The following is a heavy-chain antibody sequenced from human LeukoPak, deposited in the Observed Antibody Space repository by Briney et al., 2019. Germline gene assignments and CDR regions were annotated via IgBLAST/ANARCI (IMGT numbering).Heavy chain of an antibody. D-gene: IGHD1-26*01. V-gene: IGHV1-24*01. CDR1: GYTLTELS. J-gene: IGHJ5*02. CDR3: ATGGGGWEPRNWFDP. CDR2: FDPEDGET. Sequence: ASVKVSCKVSGYTLTELSMHWVRQAPGKGLEWRGGFDPEDGETIYAQKFQGRVTMTEDTSTDTAYMELSSLRSEDRAVYYCATGGGGWEPRNWFDPRGQGTLVTVSS.